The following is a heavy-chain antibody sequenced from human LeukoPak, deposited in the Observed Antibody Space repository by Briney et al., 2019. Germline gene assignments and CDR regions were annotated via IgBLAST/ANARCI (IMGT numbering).Heavy chain of an antibody. CDR1: GFTFSSYA. CDR2: ISYDGSNK. J-gene: IGHJ4*02. CDR3: AREGGDSSSPDFDY. V-gene: IGHV3-30*01. Sequence: PGRSLRLSCAASGFTFSSYAMHWVRQAPGKGLEWVAVISYDGSNKYYADSVKGRFTISRDNSKNTLYLQMNSLRAEDTAVHYCAREGGDSSSPDFDYWGQGTLVTVSS. D-gene: IGHD6-6*01.